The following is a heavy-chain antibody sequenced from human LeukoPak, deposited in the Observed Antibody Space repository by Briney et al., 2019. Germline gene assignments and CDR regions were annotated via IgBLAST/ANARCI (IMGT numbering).Heavy chain of an antibody. CDR2: INPNSGGT. CDR1: GYTFTGYY. Sequence: GASVKVSCKASGYTFTGYYMHWVRQAPGQGLEWMGWINPNSGGTNYAQKFQGRVTMTRDTSISTAYMGLSRLRSDDTAVYYCARVRKPYSSSWEFDYWGQGTLVTVSS. CDR3: ARVRKPYSSSWEFDY. V-gene: IGHV1-2*02. J-gene: IGHJ4*02. D-gene: IGHD6-13*01.